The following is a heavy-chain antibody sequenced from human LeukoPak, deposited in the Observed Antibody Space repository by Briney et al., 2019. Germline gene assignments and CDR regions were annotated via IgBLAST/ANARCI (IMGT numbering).Heavy chain of an antibody. J-gene: IGHJ5*02. Sequence: GASVKVSCKASGYTFTSYYMHWVRQAPGQGLEWMGWINPNSGGTNYAQKFQGRVTMTRDTSISTAYMELSRLRSDDTAVYYCARSDPPVLLWFGESTNWFDPWGQGTLVTVSS. CDR2: INPNSGGT. CDR1: GYTFTSYY. D-gene: IGHD3-10*01. CDR3: ARSDPPVLLWFGESTNWFDP. V-gene: IGHV1-2*02.